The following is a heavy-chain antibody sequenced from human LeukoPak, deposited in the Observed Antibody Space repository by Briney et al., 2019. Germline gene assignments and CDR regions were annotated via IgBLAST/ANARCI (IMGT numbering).Heavy chain of an antibody. CDR2: ISRIGGST. CDR3: AKDFVGTGNFRGGDY. CDR1: GFIFSNYA. Sequence: GGSLRLSCAASGFIFSNYALAWVRQAPGKGLEWVSRISRIGGSTHYADSVKGRFTISRDNSKNILYLQMNSLRAEDTALYYCAKDFVGTGNFRGGDYWGQGTLVTVSS. V-gene: IGHV3-23*01. D-gene: IGHD1-1*01. J-gene: IGHJ4*02.